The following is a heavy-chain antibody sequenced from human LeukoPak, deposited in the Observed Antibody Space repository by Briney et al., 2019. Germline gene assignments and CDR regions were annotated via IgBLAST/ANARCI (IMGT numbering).Heavy chain of an antibody. CDR2: IRSKLFGGAT. D-gene: IGHD5-12*01. Sequence: GGSLRLSCTTSGFTFGDYAMSWFRQAPGKGLEWVGFIRSKLFGGATEYAASVKGRFIFSRDDSKSIAYLQMNSLKAEDTAVYYCAKGVYSGYDLWQQLVLNSIDYFDYWGQGTLVTVSS. J-gene: IGHJ4*02. V-gene: IGHV3-49*03. CDR1: GFTFGDYA. CDR3: AKGVYSGYDLWQQLVLNSIDYFDY.